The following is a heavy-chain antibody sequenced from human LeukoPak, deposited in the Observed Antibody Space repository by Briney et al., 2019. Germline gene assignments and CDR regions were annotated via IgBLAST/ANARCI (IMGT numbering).Heavy chain of an antibody. CDR3: ARDYYDISGPAY. V-gene: IGHV1-69*06. J-gene: IGHJ4*02. CDR1: AGTFSIYA. D-gene: IGHD3-22*01. Sequence: ASVKVSCKSSAGTFSIYAISWVRQAPGQGLEWMGRIIPIFGTANYAQKFQGRVTITADKSTSTAYMELSSLRSEDTAVYYCARDYYDISGPAYWGQGTLVTVSS. CDR2: IIPIFGTA.